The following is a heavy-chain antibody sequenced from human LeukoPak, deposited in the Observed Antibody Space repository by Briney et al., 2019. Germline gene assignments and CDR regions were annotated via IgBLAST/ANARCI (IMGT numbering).Heavy chain of an antibody. J-gene: IGHJ4*02. CDR3: ARVTDWGSYFDY. D-gene: IGHD7-27*01. CDR2: IIPIFGTA. V-gene: IGHV1-69*01. CDR1: GGTFSSYA. Sequence: SVKVSCKASGGTFSSYAISWVRQAPGQGLEWMGGIIPIFGTANYAQKFQGRVTITADESTSTAYMELSSLRSEDTAVYYCARVTDWGSYFDYWGQGTLVTVSS.